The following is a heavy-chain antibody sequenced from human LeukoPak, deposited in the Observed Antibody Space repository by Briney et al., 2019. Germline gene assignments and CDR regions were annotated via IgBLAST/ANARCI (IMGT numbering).Heavy chain of an antibody. CDR2: INPSGGST. V-gene: IGHV1-46*01. J-gene: IGHJ4*02. D-gene: IGHD6-19*01. Sequence: GASVKVSCKASGYTFTSYYMHWVRQAPGQGLEWMGIINPSGGSTSYAQKFQGRVTITADESTSTAYMELSSLRSEDTAVYYCASGGWSFDYWGQGTLVTVSS. CDR1: GYTFTSYY. CDR3: ASGGWSFDY.